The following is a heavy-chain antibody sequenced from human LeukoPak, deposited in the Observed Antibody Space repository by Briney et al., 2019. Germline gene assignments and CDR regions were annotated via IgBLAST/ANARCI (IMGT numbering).Heavy chain of an antibody. D-gene: IGHD5-12*01. V-gene: IGHV4-31*03. CDR3: ARVPDRLRFDY. Sequence: SETLSLTCTVSGGSISSGGYYWSWFRQHPGKGLEWIGYIYYSGSTYYNPSLKSRVTISVDTSKNQFSLKLSSVTAADTAVYYCARVPDRLRFDYWGQGTLVTVSS. J-gene: IGHJ4*02. CDR1: GGSISSGGYY. CDR2: IYYSGST.